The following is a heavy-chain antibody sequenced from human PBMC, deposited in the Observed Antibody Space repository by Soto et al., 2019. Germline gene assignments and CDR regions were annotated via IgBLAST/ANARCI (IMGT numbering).Heavy chain of an antibody. CDR3: ARDPQRITMIVVVMAPSGMDV. CDR1: GYSFTNYG. Sequence: ASVKVSCQASGYSFTNYGISWVRQAPGQGLEWMGIINPSGGSTSYAQKFQGRVTMTRDTSTSTAYMELSSLRSEDTAVYYCARDPQRITMIVVVMAPSGMDVWGQGTTVTVSS. D-gene: IGHD3-22*01. J-gene: IGHJ6*02. CDR2: INPSGGST. V-gene: IGHV1-46*01.